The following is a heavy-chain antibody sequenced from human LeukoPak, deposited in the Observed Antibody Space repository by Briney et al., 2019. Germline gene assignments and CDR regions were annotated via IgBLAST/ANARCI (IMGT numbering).Heavy chain of an antibody. CDR1: GFTFSGCW. Sequence: GGSLRLSCAASGFTFSGCWMSWVRQAPGKGLEWVANIDQDGSGRYYVDSVKGRFTISRDNAKNSLYLQMNSLRVEDTAVYYCARGDGYNFWEYWGQGTLVTVSS. CDR2: IDQDGSGR. CDR3: ARGDGYNFWEY. D-gene: IGHD5-24*01. J-gene: IGHJ4*02. V-gene: IGHV3-7*03.